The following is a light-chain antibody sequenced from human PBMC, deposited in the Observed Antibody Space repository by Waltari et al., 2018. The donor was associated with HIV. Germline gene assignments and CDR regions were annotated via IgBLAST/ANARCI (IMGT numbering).Light chain of an antibody. CDR1: SSNLGSNY. J-gene: IGLJ3*02. CDR2: GNN. V-gene: IGLV1-47*01. CDR3: AAWDDNLSGWV. Sequence: QSVLTQPPSASGTPGQSVTLSCSGSSSNLGSNYVYWYQQLPGTAPKLLIYGNNQRPSGVPDRFSGFKSGTSASLAISGLRSEDEADYYCAAWDDNLSGWVFGGGSKLTIL.